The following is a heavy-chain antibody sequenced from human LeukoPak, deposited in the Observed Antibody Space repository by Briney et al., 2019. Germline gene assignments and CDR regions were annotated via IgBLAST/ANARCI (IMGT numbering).Heavy chain of an antibody. CDR1: GYTFSGSY. CDR2: SNPNSGGT. J-gene: IGHJ5*02. CDR3: ARGYGSGSYFGSNWFDP. Sequence: ASVKVSCKASGYTFSGSYIHWVRQAPGQGLEWMGWSNPNSGGTNYAQKFQGRVTMTRDTSTSTVYMELSSLGSEATAAYYCARGYGSGSYFGSNWFDPWGQGTLVTVSS. V-gene: IGHV1-2*02. D-gene: IGHD3-10*01.